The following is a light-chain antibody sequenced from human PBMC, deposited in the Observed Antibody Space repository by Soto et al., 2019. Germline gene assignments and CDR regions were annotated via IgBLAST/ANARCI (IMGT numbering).Light chain of an antibody. J-gene: IGKJ1*01. CDR2: DAS. CDR3: QQYKGA. V-gene: IGKV1-5*01. CDR1: QSISSW. Sequence: IQLTQSPSTLSASVGDRVTITCRASQSISSWLAWYQQKPGKAPKLLIYDASSLESGVSSRFSGSGSGTEFTLTISSLQPDDFATYYCQQYKGAFGQGTKVDIK.